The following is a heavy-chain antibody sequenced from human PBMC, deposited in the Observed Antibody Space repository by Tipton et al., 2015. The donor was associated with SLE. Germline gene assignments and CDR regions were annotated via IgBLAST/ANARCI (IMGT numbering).Heavy chain of an antibody. CDR1: EGSISGHY. V-gene: IGHV4-59*08. J-gene: IGHJ4*02. Sequence: TLSLTCNVSEGSISGHYWSWIRQPPGKGLEWIGYIYYSGSTNYNPSLKSRVTISLDTSKNQFSLKLTSVTAADTAVYYCARNAGTIRYFDGVIESGFVYWGQGKLVTVSS. CDR3: ARNAGTIRYFDGVIESGFVY. D-gene: IGHD3-9*01. CDR2: IYYSGST.